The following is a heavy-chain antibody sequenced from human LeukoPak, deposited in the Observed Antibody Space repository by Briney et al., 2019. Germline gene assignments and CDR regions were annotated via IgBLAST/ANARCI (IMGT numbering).Heavy chain of an antibody. CDR1: GGSVSSGSYY. CDR2: INHSGST. V-gene: IGHV4-39*07. Sequence: SETLSLTCTVSGGSVSSGSYYWSWIRQPPGKGLEWIGEINHSGSTNYNPSLKSRVTISVDTSKNQFSLKLSSVTAADTAVYYCARMSYGLYYYYGMDVWGQGTTVTVSS. J-gene: IGHJ6*02. CDR3: ARMSYGLYYYYGMDV. D-gene: IGHD5-18*01.